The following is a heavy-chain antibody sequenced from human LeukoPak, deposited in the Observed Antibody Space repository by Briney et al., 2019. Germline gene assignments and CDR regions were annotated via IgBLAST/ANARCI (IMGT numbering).Heavy chain of an antibody. CDR3: ARDLRFPTWYFDL. Sequence: GGSLSLSCTASGFIFSSYEINWVRQAPGKGLEWVSYIRTSGNTIYYADSVKGRFTISRDNAKNSLYLQVNSLRAEDTAVYYCARDLRFPTWYFDLWGRGTLVTVSS. CDR2: IRTSGNTI. V-gene: IGHV3-48*03. D-gene: IGHD3-3*01. J-gene: IGHJ2*01. CDR1: GFIFSSYE.